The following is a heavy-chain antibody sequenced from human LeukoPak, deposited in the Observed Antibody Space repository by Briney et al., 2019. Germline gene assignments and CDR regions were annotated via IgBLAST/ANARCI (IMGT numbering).Heavy chain of an antibody. Sequence: GGSLRLSCAASGFTLSSYAMSWVRQAPGKGLEWVSAISGSGGSTYYADSVKGRFTISRDNSKNTLYLQMNSLRAEDTAVYYCAKVVWFGELLMGGFDYWGQGTLVTVSS. CDR3: AKVVWFGELLMGGFDY. D-gene: IGHD3-10*01. J-gene: IGHJ4*02. V-gene: IGHV3-23*01. CDR1: GFTLSSYA. CDR2: ISGSGGST.